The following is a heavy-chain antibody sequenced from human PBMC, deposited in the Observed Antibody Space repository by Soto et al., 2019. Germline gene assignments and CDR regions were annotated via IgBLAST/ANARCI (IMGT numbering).Heavy chain of an antibody. V-gene: IGHV3-30-3*01. CDR2: ISIDGSNA. Sequence: GGSLRLSCTASGLTFSSYGMFWVRQAPGKGLEWVAVISIDGSNAHYADSVKGRFIISRDNSKNTVDLQMNSLRAEDTAVYYCARDQAGTSFDFDYWGQGTLVTVSS. CDR1: GLTFSSYG. CDR3: ARDQAGTSFDFDY. J-gene: IGHJ4*02. D-gene: IGHD1-7*01.